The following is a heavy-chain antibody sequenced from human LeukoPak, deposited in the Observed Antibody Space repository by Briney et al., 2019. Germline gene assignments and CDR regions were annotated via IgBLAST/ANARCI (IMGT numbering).Heavy chain of an antibody. D-gene: IGHD2-15*01. V-gene: IGHV4-59*08. CDR1: AASLSSYY. J-gene: IGHJ6*02. Sequence: ASETLSLNCPVSAASLSSYYCSWIRLPPGKGLEWIGSIYYSGVTNFNPSLKRRIAMSVDTSRNLFSLKLSSVTAADTAVYFCARREGSHYSVDLWGQGTTVTVSS. CDR3: ARREGSHYSVDL. CDR2: IYYSGVT.